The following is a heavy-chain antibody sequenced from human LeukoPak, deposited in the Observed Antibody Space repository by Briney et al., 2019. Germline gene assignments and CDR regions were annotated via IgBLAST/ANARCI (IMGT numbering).Heavy chain of an antibody. CDR2: VSSTSAAI. CDR3: ARVFWFGSDYYAMDL. CDR1: GFTFSDYY. J-gene: IGHJ6*02. V-gene: IGHV3-11*04. D-gene: IGHD3-10*01. Sequence: PGGSLRLSCVVSGFTFSDYYMTWIRQTPGKGLEWISDVSSTSAAIYYADSVKGRFTISRDNAEKSLYLQMDSLRAEDTAVYHCARVFWFGSDYYAMDLWGQGTAVTVSS.